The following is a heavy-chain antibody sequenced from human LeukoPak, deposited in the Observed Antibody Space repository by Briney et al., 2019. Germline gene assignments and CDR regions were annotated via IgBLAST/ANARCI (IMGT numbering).Heavy chain of an antibody. CDR3: ARDHGVQLRLGVDGMDV. CDR1: GFTVSSNY. CDR2: IRSDGTT. V-gene: IGHV3-66*01. D-gene: IGHD1-1*01. J-gene: IGHJ6*02. Sequence: AGGSLRLSCAASGFTVSSNYMSWVRQAPGKGLEWVSVIRSDGTTGYADSVKGRFDVSRDNFKNTLYLQMNSLRAEDTAVYYCARDHGVQLRLGVDGMDVWGQGTTVTVSS.